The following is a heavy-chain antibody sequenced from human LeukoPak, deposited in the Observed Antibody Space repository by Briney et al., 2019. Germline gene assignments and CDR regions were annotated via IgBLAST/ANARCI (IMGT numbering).Heavy chain of an antibody. V-gene: IGHV1-69*04. CDR1: GGTFSSYA. CDR3: ARDLTYYDILTGFQN. D-gene: IGHD3-9*01. Sequence: SSVKVSCKASGGTFSSYAISWVRQAPGQGLEWMGRIIPILGIANYAQKFQGRVTITADESTSTAYMELSSLRSEDTAVYYCARDLTYYDILTGFQNWGQGTLVTVSS. J-gene: IGHJ4*02. CDR2: IIPILGIA.